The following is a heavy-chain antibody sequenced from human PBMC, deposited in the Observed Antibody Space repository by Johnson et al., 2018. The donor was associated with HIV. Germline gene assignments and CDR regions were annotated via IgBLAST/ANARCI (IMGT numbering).Heavy chain of an antibody. CDR3: ASSRDGYKGDNAFDI. CDR1: GFIVSSNY. Sequence: VQLVESGGGLVKPGGSLRLSCAASGFIVSSNYMSWVRQAPGKGLAWVSVVYSDGITFYADSVKGRFTISRDKFKNTLYLQMNSLRAEDTALYYCASSRDGYKGDNAFDIWDQGTMVTVSS. D-gene: IGHD5-24*01. J-gene: IGHJ3*02. CDR2: VYSDGIT. V-gene: IGHV3-53*01.